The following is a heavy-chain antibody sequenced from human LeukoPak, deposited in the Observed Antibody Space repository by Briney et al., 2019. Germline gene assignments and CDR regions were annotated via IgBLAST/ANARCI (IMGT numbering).Heavy chain of an antibody. CDR2: IWYDGSNK. CDR1: GFTFSSYG. V-gene: IGHV3-33*01. D-gene: IGHD2/OR15-2a*01. J-gene: IGHJ4*02. Sequence: GRSLRLSCAASGFTFSSYGMHWVRQAPGKGLEWVAVIWYDGSNKYYADSVKGRFTISRDNSKNTLYLQMNSLRAEDTAVYYCARYLILSGQPSGPFDYWGQGTLVTVSS. CDR3: ARYLILSGQPSGPFDY.